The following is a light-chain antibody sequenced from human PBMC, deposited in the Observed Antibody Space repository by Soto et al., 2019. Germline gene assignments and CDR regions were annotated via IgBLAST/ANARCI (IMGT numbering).Light chain of an antibody. CDR1: QSVGTY. CDR3: QQRSDWPST. CDR2: DSS. Sequence: EIVLTQSPATLSLSPGERATLSCRASQSVGTYFAWYQQKPGQAPRLLIYDSSNRATGIPARFSGSGSGTDFTLTISSLEPEDFALYYCQQRSDWPSTFGGGTKVDIK. V-gene: IGKV3-11*01. J-gene: IGKJ4*01.